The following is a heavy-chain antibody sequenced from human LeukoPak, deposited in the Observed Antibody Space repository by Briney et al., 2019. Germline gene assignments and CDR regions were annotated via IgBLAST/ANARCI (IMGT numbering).Heavy chain of an antibody. Sequence: GGSLRLSCAASGFTSSSYWMSWVRQAPGKGLEWVANIKQDGSEKYYVGSVKGRFTISRDNAKNSLYLQMNSLRAEDTAVYYCARSGSGWFKVYYFDYWGQGTLVTVSS. D-gene: IGHD6-19*01. CDR2: IKQDGSEK. J-gene: IGHJ4*02. V-gene: IGHV3-7*01. CDR1: GFTSSSYW. CDR3: ARSGSGWFKVYYFDY.